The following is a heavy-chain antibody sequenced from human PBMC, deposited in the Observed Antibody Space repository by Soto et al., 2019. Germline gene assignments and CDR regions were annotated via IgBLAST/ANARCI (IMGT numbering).Heavy chain of an antibody. J-gene: IGHJ4*02. CDR1: GGSLRGHY. CDR2: INHSGFT. CDR3: ARAAVKLGATLFDS. D-gene: IGHD1-26*01. Sequence: PSETLSLTCAVSGGSLRGHYWSWIRQSPEKGLEWIGEINHSGFTNYNPTLKSRVTISRDAPKNQFSLRLSSMTAADSAVYFCARAAVKLGATLFDSWGQGTLVTVSS. V-gene: IGHV4-34*01.